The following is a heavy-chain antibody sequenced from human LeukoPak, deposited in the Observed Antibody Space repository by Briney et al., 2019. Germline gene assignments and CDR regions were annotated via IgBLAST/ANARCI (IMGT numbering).Heavy chain of an antibody. CDR3: ARIYYYDSSGYLSALDY. V-gene: IGHV5-51*01. CDR2: IYPGDSDT. J-gene: IGHJ4*02. D-gene: IGHD3-22*01. Sequence: GESLKISCKGSGYSFTTYWIAWVRQMPGKGLEWMGIIYPGDSDTRYSPSFQGQVTISADKSITTAYLQWSSLRASDTAMYYCARIYYYDSSGYLSALDYWGQGTMVTASS. CDR1: GYSFTTYW.